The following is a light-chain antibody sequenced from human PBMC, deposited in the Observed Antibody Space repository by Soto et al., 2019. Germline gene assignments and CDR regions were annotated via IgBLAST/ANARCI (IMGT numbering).Light chain of an antibody. CDR3: CSYAGSAIVI. V-gene: IGLV2-23*01. Sequence: QSALTQPASVSGSLGQSITISCTGTRSDIGSYNLVSWYQQHPGKAPEVMIYEGSKRPSGVSNRFSGSKSGNTASLTISGLQAEYEADYYCCSYAGSAIVIFGGGTKLTVL. CDR2: EGS. J-gene: IGLJ2*01. CDR1: RSDIGSYNL.